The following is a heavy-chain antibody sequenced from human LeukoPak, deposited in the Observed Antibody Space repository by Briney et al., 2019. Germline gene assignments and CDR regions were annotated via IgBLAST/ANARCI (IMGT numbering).Heavy chain of an antibody. CDR2: IYYSGST. D-gene: IGHD3-22*01. CDR3: ARGGVTTQFDY. V-gene: IGHV4-59*01. CDR1: GGSISSYY. Sequence: PSETLSLACTVSGGSISSYYWNWIRQPPGKGLEWIGYIYYSGSTNYNPSLKSRVTISVDTSKNQFSLNLTSVTAADTAIYYCARGGVTTQFDYWGQGALVTVSS. J-gene: IGHJ4*02.